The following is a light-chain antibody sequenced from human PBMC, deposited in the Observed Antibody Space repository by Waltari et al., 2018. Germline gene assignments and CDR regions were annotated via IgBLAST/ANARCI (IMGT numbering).Light chain of an antibody. Sequence: QSALTQPASVSGSPGQSITISCTGTSSDIGAYNYVLWYQQYPGKPPKVMIYDVSKRPSGVSDRFSGSKSDNTASLTISGLQAEDEADYYCSSYTSSSIFVVFGGGTTLTVL. CDR1: SSDIGAYNY. CDR2: DVS. CDR3: SSYTSSSIFVV. V-gene: IGLV2-14*01. J-gene: IGLJ2*01.